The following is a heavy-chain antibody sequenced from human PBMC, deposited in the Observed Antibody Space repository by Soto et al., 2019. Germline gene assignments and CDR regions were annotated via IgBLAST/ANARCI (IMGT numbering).Heavy chain of an antibody. J-gene: IGHJ4*02. CDR3: ARSLYYYGSGSYSYYYFDY. CDR2: IIPIFGTA. D-gene: IGHD3-10*01. CDR1: GGTFSSYA. Sequence: QVQLVQSGAEVKKPGSSVKVSCKASGGTFSSYAISWVRQAPGQRLEWMGGIIPIFGTANYAQKFQGRVTITADESTSTAYMELSSLRSEDTAVYYCARSLYYYGSGSYSYYYFDYWGQGTLVTVSS. V-gene: IGHV1-69*01.